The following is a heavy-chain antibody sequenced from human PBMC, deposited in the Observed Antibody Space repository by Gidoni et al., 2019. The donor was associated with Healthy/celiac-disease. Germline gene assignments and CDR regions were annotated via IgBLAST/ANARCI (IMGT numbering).Heavy chain of an antibody. CDR1: GFTFSNAW. V-gene: IGHV3-15*01. D-gene: IGHD3-10*01. CDR3: TPHSVVRGVLVAFDI. J-gene: IGHJ3*02. Sequence: EVQLVESGGGLVKPGGSLRLPCAASGFTFSNAWMSWVRQAPGKGLEWVGRIKSKTDGGTTDYAAHVKGRFTISRDDSKNTLYLQMNSLKTEDTAVYYCTPHSVVRGVLVAFDIWGQGTMVTVSS. CDR2: IKSKTDGGTT.